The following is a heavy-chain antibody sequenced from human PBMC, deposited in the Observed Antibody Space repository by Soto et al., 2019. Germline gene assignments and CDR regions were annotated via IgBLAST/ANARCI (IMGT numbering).Heavy chain of an antibody. D-gene: IGHD5-12*01. CDR1: GFTFSSYG. V-gene: IGHV3-30*18. J-gene: IGHJ4*02. Sequence: QVQLVESGGGVVQPGRSLRLSCAASGFTFSSYGMHWVRQAPGKGLEGGAAISYDGSNKYYADSVKGRFTISRDNSKNTGYLQMNSLRAENTAVYYCAKEVGRWLRLFDYWGQGTLVTVSS. CDR3: AKEVGRWLRLFDY. CDR2: ISYDGSNK.